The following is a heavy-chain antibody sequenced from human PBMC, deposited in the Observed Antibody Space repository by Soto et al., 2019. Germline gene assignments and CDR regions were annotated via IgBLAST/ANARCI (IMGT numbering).Heavy chain of an antibody. CDR1: GFSLSTSGVG. CDR3: AHTPYYYDSNGYRIAYHFDY. J-gene: IGHJ4*02. CDR2: IYWDDDK. V-gene: IGHV2-5*02. D-gene: IGHD3-22*01. Sequence: SGPTLVNPTQTLTLTCTFSGFSLSTSGVGVGWIRQPPGKALEWLALIYWDDDKRYSPSLKSRVTITKDTSKNQVVLTVTNLDPLDTATFYCAHTPYYYDSNGYRIAYHFDYWGQGSLVTVSS.